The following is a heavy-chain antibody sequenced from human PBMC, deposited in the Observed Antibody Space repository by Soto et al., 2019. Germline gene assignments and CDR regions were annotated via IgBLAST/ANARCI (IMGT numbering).Heavy chain of an antibody. CDR2: ISAHNGNT. J-gene: IGHJ4*02. CDR3: ARGRYGDY. Sequence: QVHLVQSGAEVKKPGASVKVSCKASGYTFTSYGITWVRQAPGQGLEWMGWISAHNGNTDYAQKLQGRVIVTRDTSTRTAYMELRSLRADDTAVYYCARGRYGDYWGQGALVNVSS. CDR1: GYTFTSYG. D-gene: IGHD1-1*01. V-gene: IGHV1-18*01.